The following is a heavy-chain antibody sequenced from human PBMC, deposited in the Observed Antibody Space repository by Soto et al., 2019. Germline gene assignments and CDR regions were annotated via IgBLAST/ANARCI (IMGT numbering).Heavy chain of an antibody. CDR2: ISSSSSTI. CDR1: GFTFSSYS. CDR3: ARDPPHYYDSSGYGYFQH. D-gene: IGHD3-22*01. J-gene: IGHJ1*01. V-gene: IGHV3-48*02. Sequence: HPGGSLRLSCAASGFTFSSYSMNWVRQAPGKGLEWVSYISSSSSTIYYADSVKGRFTISRDNAKNSLYLQMNSLRDEDTAVYYCARDPPHYYDSSGYGYFQHWGQGTLVTVSS.